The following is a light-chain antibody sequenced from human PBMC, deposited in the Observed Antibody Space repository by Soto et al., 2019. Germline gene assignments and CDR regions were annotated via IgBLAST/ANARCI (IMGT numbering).Light chain of an antibody. V-gene: IGKV3-20*01. CDR3: HQSGSSLWT. CDR1: QYVSRSY. CDR2: DAS. Sequence: EIVLTQSPGTLSLSPGERATLSCGASQYVSRSYLAWYQQKYGQAPRLVIYDASRRAAGIPDRFSGSWSGTDFVLTISRLEPEDFAVSYFHQSGSSLWTFGQGTQVEIK. J-gene: IGKJ1*01.